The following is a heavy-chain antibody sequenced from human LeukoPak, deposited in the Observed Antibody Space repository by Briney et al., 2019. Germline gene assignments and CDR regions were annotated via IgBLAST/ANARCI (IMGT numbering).Heavy chain of an antibody. D-gene: IGHD5-18*01. J-gene: IGHJ4*02. CDR2: ISSSSSTM. Sequence: PGGSLRLSCAASGFTFSSYAMHWVRQAPGKGLEWVSYISSSSSTMYYADSVKGRFTISRDNAKNSLYLQMNSLRAEDTAVYYCARAKTAFDYWGQGTLVTVSS. CDR3: ARAKTAFDY. CDR1: GFTFSSYA. V-gene: IGHV3-48*04.